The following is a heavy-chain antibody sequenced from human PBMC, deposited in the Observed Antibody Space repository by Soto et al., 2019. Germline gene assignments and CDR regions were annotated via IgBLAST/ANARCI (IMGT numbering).Heavy chain of an antibody. CDR3: ASQTTPPLIYMAV. CDR2: IYYNEYT. D-gene: IGHD1-1*01. V-gene: IGHV4-59*08. J-gene: IGHJ6*03. CDR1: GGSISSYY. Sequence: SETLSLTCTVSGGSISSYYWSWIRQPPGKGLEWIGYIYYNEYTNYNPYTNYNPSLKSRVTISVDTSKNQRSLRLSSVTAADTAVYYCASQTTPPLIYMAVWGKGTTVTVSS.